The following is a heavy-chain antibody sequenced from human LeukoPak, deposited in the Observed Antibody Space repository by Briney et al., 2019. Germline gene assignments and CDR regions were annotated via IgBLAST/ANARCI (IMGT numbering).Heavy chain of an antibody. CDR1: GGTFSSYA. V-gene: IGHV1-69*05. Sequence: SVKVSCKASGGTFSSYAISWARQAPGQGLEWMGGIIPIFGTANYAQKFRGRVTITTDESTSTAYMELSSLRSEDTAVYYCASDPRGRGSCFYWGQGTLVTVSS. J-gene: IGHJ4*02. CDR2: IIPIFGTA. D-gene: IGHD2-15*01. CDR3: ASDPRGRGSCFY.